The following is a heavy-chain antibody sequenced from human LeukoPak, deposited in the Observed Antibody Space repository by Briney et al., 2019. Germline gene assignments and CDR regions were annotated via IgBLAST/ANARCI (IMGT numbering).Heavy chain of an antibody. CDR3: VRDLMGSGATTAYLHH. CDR2: ISRRSRHV. D-gene: IGHD4/OR15-4a*01. J-gene: IGHJ1*01. Sequence: GGSLRLSCTASGFTFSDYSMNWVRQAPGQGLEWVSSISRRSRHVYYACSVKGRFTISRDNAKNSLYLQMNSLRAEDMAVYFCVRDLMGSGATTAYLHHWGQGTLVTVSS. CDR1: GFTFSDYS. V-gene: IGHV3-21*01.